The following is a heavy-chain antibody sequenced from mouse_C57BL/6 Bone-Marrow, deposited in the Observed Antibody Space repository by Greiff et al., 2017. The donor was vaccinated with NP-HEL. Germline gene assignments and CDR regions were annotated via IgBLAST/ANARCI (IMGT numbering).Heavy chain of an antibody. CDR2: IDPSDSYT. D-gene: IGHD2-4*01. J-gene: IGHJ3*01. Sequence: QVQLQQPGAELVMPGASVKLSCKASGYTFTSYWMHWVKQRPGQGLEWIGEIDPSDSYTNYNQQFKGKSTLTVDKSSSTAYMQLSSLTSEDSAVYYCARDDYDGLTYWGQGTLVTVSA. CDR1: GYTFTSYW. V-gene: IGHV1-69*01. CDR3: ARDDYDGLTY.